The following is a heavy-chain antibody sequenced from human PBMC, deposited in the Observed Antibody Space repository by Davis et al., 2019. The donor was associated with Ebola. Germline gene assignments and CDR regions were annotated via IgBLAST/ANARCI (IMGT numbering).Heavy chain of an antibody. CDR2: IRSKANSYAT. CDR1: GFTFSGSA. Sequence: GGSLRLSCAASGFTFSGSAMHWVRQASGKGLEWVGRIRSKANSYATAYAASVKGRFTISRDDSKNTAYLQMNSLKTEDTAVYYCTTPGIAVAGDYWGQGTLVTVS. D-gene: IGHD6-19*01. V-gene: IGHV3-73*01. CDR3: TTPGIAVAGDY. J-gene: IGHJ4*02.